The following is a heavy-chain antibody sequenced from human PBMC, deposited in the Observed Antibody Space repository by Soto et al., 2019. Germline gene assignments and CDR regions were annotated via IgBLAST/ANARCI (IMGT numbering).Heavy chain of an antibody. CDR1: GFTVSSNY. CDR2: IYYGGST. J-gene: IGHJ4*02. D-gene: IGHD3-10*01. CDR3: ARDLGSRGSPIFDF. Sequence: EVQVVESGGGLVQPGGSLRLSCVVSGFTVSSNYMSWVRQAPGKGLEWVSVIYYGGSTYYADSVKGRFIASRDNSENTVYLQMTSLRVEDTAVYYCARDLGSRGSPIFDFWGQGTLVTVSS. V-gene: IGHV3-66*01.